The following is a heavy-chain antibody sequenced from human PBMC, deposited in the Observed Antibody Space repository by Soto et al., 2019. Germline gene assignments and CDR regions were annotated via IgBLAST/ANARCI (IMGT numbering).Heavy chain of an antibody. V-gene: IGHV3-23*01. CDR1: GVTCSSYA. J-gene: IGHJ4*02. CDR2: ISGSGGST. D-gene: IGHD3-22*01. CDR3: AKDGAPYYYDSSGYYPTGHFDY. Sequence: GGSLRLSCAASGVTCSSYAMSWVRQAPGKGLEWVSAISGSGGSTYYADSVKGRFTISRDNSKNTLYLQMNSLRAEDTAVYYCAKDGAPYYYDSSGYYPTGHFDYWGQGTLVTVSS.